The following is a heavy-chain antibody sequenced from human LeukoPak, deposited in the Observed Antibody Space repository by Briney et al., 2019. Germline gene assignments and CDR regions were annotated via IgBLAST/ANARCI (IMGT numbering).Heavy chain of an antibody. J-gene: IGHJ4*02. V-gene: IGHV3-23*01. Sequence: PGGSLTLSRVASGFTFNSYAMYWVRQAPGKGLEWVAGVFGSGGSAHYTDSVEGRFTIFRDNPKNTVYLQMSSLRGEDTAIYYCGKTTAGYSSGRYPGWPVDYWGQGTLVTVSS. CDR2: VFGSGGSA. CDR1: GFTFNSYA. D-gene: IGHD6-19*01. CDR3: GKTTAGYSSGRYPGWPVDY.